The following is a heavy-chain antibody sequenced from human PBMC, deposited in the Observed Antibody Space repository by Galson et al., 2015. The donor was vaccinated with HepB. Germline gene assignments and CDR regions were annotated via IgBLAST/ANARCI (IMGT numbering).Heavy chain of an antibody. CDR1: GFTFSSYS. CDR3: TRVYSSGWTPDY. V-gene: IGHV3-48*01. J-gene: IGHJ4*02. D-gene: IGHD6-19*01. Sequence: SLRLSCAASGFTFSSYSLNWVRQAPGKGLEWVSYISSSSNTIYYADSVKGRFTISGDNAKNAVYLQMNSLRAEDTAVYYCTRVYSSGWTPDYWGQGTLVTASS. CDR2: ISSSSNTI.